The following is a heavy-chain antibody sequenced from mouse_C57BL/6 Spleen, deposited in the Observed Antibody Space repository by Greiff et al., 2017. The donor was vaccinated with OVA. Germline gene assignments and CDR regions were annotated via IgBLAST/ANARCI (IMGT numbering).Heavy chain of an antibody. CDR3: AKEYYGKSPHWYFDY. CDR2: IYPGDGDT. Sequence: VQLQESGPELVKPGASVKISCKASGYAFSSSWMNWVKQRPGKGLEWIGRIYPGDGDTNYNGKFKGKATLTADKSSSTAYMQLSSLTSEDSAVYFCAKEYYGKSPHWYFDYWGKGTTVTVSS. V-gene: IGHV1-82*01. D-gene: IGHD1-1*01. J-gene: IGHJ1*03. CDR1: GYAFSSSW.